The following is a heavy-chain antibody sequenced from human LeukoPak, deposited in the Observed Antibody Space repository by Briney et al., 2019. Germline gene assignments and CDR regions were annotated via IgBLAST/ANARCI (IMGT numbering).Heavy chain of an antibody. D-gene: IGHD3-3*01. V-gene: IGHV4-4*09. CDR3: ARILESEDYYYFMAV. Sequence: PSETLSLTCSVSGASVSSEYWSWIRQPPGRGLEWIGFIYTSQSTNYNPSPESRVTMSVDTSKNQFSLMLSSVTAADTAVYFCARILESEDYYYFMAVWGKGTTVTVSS. J-gene: IGHJ6*03. CDR1: GASVSSEY. CDR2: IYTSQST.